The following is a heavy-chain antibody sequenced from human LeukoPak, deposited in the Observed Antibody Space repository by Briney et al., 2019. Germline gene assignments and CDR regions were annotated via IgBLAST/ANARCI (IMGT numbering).Heavy chain of an antibody. CDR1: GFTFTTYW. Sequence: PGGSLRLSCAASGFTFTTYWMSWVRQAPGKGLEWVANIKQDGTEKYYVDSVKGRFTISRDNAKNSLYLQMNSLRVEDTAVYYCAKDDAWGRSQHWGQGTLVTVSS. CDR3: AKDDAWGRSQH. CDR2: IKQDGTEK. J-gene: IGHJ1*01. D-gene: IGHD3-16*01. V-gene: IGHV3-7*01.